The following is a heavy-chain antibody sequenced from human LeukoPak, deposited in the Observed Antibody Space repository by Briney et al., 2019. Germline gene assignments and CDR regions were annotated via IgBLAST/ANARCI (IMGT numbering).Heavy chain of an antibody. CDR2: IYYSGST. V-gene: IGHV4-39*01. CDR3: VRTRYYYNSRSYGAPYYFDY. D-gene: IGHD3-10*01. CDR1: GGSISSNSYY. Sequence: PSETLSLTCAVSGGSISSNSYYWGWIRQPPGKGLEWIGSIYYSGSTYYNPSLKSRVTISVDTSKNQFSLKLSSVTAADTAVYYCVRTRYYYNSRSYGAPYYFDYWGQGTLVTVSS. J-gene: IGHJ4*02.